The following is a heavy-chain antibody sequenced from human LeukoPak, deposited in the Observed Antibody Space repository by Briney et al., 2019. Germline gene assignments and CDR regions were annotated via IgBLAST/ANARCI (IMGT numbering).Heavy chain of an antibody. J-gene: IGHJ4*02. CDR3: ARGIVDYYGSGSHPPDGYFDY. CDR2: ISAYNGNT. Sequence: ASVKVSCKASGYTFTSYGISWVRQAPGQGLEWMGWISAYNGNTNYAQKLQGRVTMTTDTSTSTAYMELRSLRSDDTAVYYCARGIVDYYGSGSHPPDGYFDYWGQGTLVTVSS. D-gene: IGHD3-10*01. V-gene: IGHV1-18*01. CDR1: GYTFTSYG.